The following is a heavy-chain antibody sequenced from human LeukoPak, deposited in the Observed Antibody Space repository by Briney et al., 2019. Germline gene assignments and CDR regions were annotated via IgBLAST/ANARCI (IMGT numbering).Heavy chain of an antibody. Sequence: PGGSLRLSCAASGFTFSTYAMNWVRQAPGKGLEWVSTINHNGGNTYYADSVKGRFTISRDNSKNTLYLQMNSLRAEDTALYYCARGSPQWLVNWGQGTLVTVSS. V-gene: IGHV3-23*01. J-gene: IGHJ4*02. D-gene: IGHD6-19*01. CDR3: ARGSPQWLVN. CDR1: GFTFSTYA. CDR2: INHNGGNT.